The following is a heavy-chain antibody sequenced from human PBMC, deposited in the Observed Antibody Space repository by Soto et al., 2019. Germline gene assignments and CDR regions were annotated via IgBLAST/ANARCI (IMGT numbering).Heavy chain of an antibody. CDR1: GFTLSNYA. V-gene: IGHV3-23*01. J-gene: IGHJ4*02. CDR2: ITGSGSST. Sequence: EVQLLESGGGLVQPGGSLRLSCAASGFTLSNYAMSWVRQAPGKGLEWVSTITGSGSSTFYADSVKGRFTISRDNSKSTLYLQVNSLRAEDTAVYYCAQGRMCLWFGEFIVWGQGTLVTVSS. CDR3: AQGRMCLWFGEFIV. D-gene: IGHD3-10*01.